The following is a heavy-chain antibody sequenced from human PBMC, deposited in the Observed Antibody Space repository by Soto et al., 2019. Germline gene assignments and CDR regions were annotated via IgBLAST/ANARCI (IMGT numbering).Heavy chain of an antibody. J-gene: IGHJ4*02. CDR3: ARGRYGDY. Sequence: QVHLVQSGAEVKKPGASVKVSCKASGSTFTSYGITWVRQAPGQGLEWMGWISAHNGNTDYAQKLQGRVIVTRDTSTSTAYMELSSLRSDDTAVYFCARGRYGDYWGQGALVTVSS. CDR1: GSTFTSYG. D-gene: IGHD1-1*01. V-gene: IGHV1-18*01. CDR2: ISAHNGNT.